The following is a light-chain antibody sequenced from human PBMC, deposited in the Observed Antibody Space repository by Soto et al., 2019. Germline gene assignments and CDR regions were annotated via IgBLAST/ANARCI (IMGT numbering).Light chain of an antibody. Sequence: QSALTQPASVSGSPGQSITISCTGTRRDVGGYNYVSWYQQYPGKSPKLLIYEVTHRPSGVSNRFSGSKSGNTASLTISGLQAEDEADYYCSSYSSGSTPYVFGTGTKVTVL. V-gene: IGLV2-14*01. CDR3: SSYSSGSTPYV. CDR1: RRDVGGYNY. CDR2: EVT. J-gene: IGLJ1*01.